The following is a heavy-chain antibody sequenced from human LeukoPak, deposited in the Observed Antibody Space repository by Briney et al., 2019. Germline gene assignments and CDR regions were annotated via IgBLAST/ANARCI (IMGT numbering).Heavy chain of an antibody. V-gene: IGHV3-30*02. J-gene: IGHJ6*03. Sequence: PGGSLRLSCAASGFTFSSYGMHWVRQAPGKGLEWVAFIRYDGSNKYYADSVKGRFTISRDNSKNTLYLQMNSLRAEDTAVYYCAKDSSRGYDFWSGYTVGFDYMDVWGKGTTVTVSS. CDR2: IRYDGSNK. CDR1: GFTFSSYG. D-gene: IGHD3-3*01. CDR3: AKDSSRGYDFWSGYTVGFDYMDV.